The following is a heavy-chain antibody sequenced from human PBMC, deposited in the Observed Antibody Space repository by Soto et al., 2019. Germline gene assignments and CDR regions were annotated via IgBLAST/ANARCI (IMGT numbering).Heavy chain of an antibody. Sequence: EVQLLESGGDLVQPGGSLRLSCAASGFTFKTYDMSWVRQAPGKGLEWVSVIGSGGAPTYYTDSVKGRFTISRDNSKNTLLLQRDSLRAEDTAVYYCAKARATYDSSGFYFRPLDSWGQGTLVTVSS. CDR2: IGSGGAPT. CDR3: AKARATYDSSGFYFRPLDS. V-gene: IGHV3-23*01. CDR1: GFTFKTYD. J-gene: IGHJ4*02. D-gene: IGHD3-22*01.